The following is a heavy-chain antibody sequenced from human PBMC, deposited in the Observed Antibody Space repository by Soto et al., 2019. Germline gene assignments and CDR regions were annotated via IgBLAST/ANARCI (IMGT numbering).Heavy chain of an antibody. D-gene: IGHD1-1*01. Sequence: SETLSLSCSVPDGSVSSAFYYWHWIRQRPGKGLEWIGYIYYDGTTYYNPSLTGRVAISVDTSKNHLFLTLTSVTAADTAVYFCARGWQRVTGTYDSWGQGTLVTVSS. CDR3: ARGWQRVTGTYDS. J-gene: IGHJ4*02. CDR2: IYYDGTT. CDR1: DGSVSSAFYY. V-gene: IGHV4-31*03.